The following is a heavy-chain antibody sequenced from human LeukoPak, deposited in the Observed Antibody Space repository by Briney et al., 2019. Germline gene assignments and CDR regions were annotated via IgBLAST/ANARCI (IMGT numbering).Heavy chain of an antibody. CDR3: ARVGYCSSTSCYWYFDY. J-gene: IGHJ4*02. CDR1: GFTVSSNY. CDR2: ISSSSSYI. Sequence: GGSLRLSCAASGFTVSSNYMSWVRQAPGKGLEWVSSISSSSSYIYYADSVKGRFTISRDNAKNSLYLQMNSLRAEDTAVYYCARVGYCSSTSCYWYFDYWGQGTLVTVSS. D-gene: IGHD2-2*01. V-gene: IGHV3-21*01.